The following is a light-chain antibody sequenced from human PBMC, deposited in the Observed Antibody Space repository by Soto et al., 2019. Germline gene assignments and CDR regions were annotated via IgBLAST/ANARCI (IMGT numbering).Light chain of an antibody. Sequence: SYELTQPPSVSVAPGQMARITCGGTNIGSKSVHWYQQKPGQAPVLVVYDDNDRPSGIPERFSGSNSGNTATLTISRVEAGDEADYYCQVWDSSSDHCYVFGTGTKLTVL. V-gene: IGLV3-21*02. CDR3: QVWDSSSDHCYV. J-gene: IGLJ1*01. CDR1: NIGSKS. CDR2: DDN.